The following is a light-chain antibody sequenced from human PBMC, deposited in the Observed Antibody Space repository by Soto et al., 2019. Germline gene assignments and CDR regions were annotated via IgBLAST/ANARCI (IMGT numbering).Light chain of an antibody. CDR3: QQYNSYPIT. Sequence: DLQMTQSPSTLSASVGDRVTITCRASQSISSWLAWYQQKPGKAPKLLIYKASSLESGVPSRFSGSGSGTEFTLTISSLQPDDFATYSCQQYNSYPITFGQGTRLEIK. J-gene: IGKJ5*01. V-gene: IGKV1-5*03. CDR1: QSISSW. CDR2: KAS.